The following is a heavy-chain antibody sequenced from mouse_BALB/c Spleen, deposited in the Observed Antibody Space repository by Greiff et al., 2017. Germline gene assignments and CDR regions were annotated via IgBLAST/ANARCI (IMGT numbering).Heavy chain of an antibody. J-gene: IGHJ4*01. Sequence: EVKLVESGGDLVKPGGSLKLSCAASGFTFSSYGMSWVRQTPDKRLEWVATISSGGSYTYYPDSVKGRFTISRDNAKNTLYLQMSSLKSEDTAMYYCARLSMVASLHYYAMDYWGQGTSVTVSS. CDR1: GFTFSSYG. D-gene: IGHD2-10*02. CDR3: ARLSMVASLHYYAMDY. V-gene: IGHV5-6*01. CDR2: ISSGGSYT.